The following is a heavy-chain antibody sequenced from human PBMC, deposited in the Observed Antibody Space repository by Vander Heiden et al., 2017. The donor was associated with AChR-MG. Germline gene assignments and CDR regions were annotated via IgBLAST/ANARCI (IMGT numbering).Heavy chain of an antibody. V-gene: IGHV3-7*01. CDR3: RHFDWFGVDN. J-gene: IGHJ4*02. Sequence: EVQLVESGGGLVQPGGSLRLSCAASVFTFGSYWVGWVRQAPGKGLEWVANIKEDGSEKYYVDSVKGRFTISRDNAKKSLYLQMNSLRAEDTPVYYCRHFDWFGVDNWGQGTLVTVSS. CDR2: IKEDGSEK. CDR1: VFTFGSYW. D-gene: IGHD3-9*01.